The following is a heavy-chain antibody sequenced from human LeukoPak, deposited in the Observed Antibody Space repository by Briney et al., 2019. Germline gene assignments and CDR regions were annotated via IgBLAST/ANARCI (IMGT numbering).Heavy chain of an antibody. V-gene: IGHV5-51*01. D-gene: IGHD4-17*01. Sequence: GESLKISCKGSGYSFSIYWIGWVRQMPGKGLEWMGIIYPGDSVTRYSPSFQGQVTISADKSISTAYLQWSSLDASDTAIYYCARHSSWSSVTTPFDYWGQGTLVTVSS. CDR1: GYSFSIYW. CDR3: ARHSSWSSVTTPFDY. CDR2: IYPGDSVT. J-gene: IGHJ4*02.